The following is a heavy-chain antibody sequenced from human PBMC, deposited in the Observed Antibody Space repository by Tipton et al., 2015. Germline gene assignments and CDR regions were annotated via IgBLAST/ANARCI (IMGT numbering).Heavy chain of an antibody. V-gene: IGHV4-34*01. J-gene: IGHJ6*02. CDR1: GGSFSGYY. Sequence: TLSLTCAVYGGSFSGYYWTWIRQPPGKGLEWIGEINHSGGTKYNPSLKSRVTISLDTSKNQFSLKLSSVTAADTAVYYCARDLEHGMDVWGQGTTVTVSS. CDR3: ARDLEHGMDV. D-gene: IGHD5-24*01. CDR2: INHSGGT.